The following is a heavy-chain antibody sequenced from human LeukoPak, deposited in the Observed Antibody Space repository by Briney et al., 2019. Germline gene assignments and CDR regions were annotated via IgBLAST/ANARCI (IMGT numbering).Heavy chain of an antibody. CDR2: IYHSGST. CDR3: ASHYDSSGYTHGDAFDI. CDR1: GGSISSSNW. D-gene: IGHD3-22*01. V-gene: IGHV4-4*02. J-gene: IGHJ3*02. Sequence: SETLSLTCAVSGGSISSSNWWSWVRQPPGKGLEWIGEIYHSGSTNYNPSLKSRVTISVDKSKNQFSLKLSSVTAADTAVYYCASHYDSSGYTHGDAFDIWGQGTMVTVSS.